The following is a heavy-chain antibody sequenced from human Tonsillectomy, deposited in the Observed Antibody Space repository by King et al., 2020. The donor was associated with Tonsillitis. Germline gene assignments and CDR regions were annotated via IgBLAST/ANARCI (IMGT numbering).Heavy chain of an antibody. J-gene: IGHJ4*02. V-gene: IGHV1-46*01. CDR1: GYTFTSYY. CDR2: INPSGGST. D-gene: IGHD2-21*02. CDR3: ARAPDPSYCGGDCYSHTSLQDY. Sequence: QLVQSGAEVKKPGASVKVSCKASGYTFTSYYMHWVRQAPGQGLEWMGIINPSGGSTSYAQKFQGRVTMTRDTSTNTVYMELSSLRSEDTAVYYCARAPDPSYCGGDCYSHTSLQDYWGQGTLVTVSS.